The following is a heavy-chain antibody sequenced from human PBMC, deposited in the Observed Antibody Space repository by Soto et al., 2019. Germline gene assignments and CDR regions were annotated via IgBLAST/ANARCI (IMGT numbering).Heavy chain of an antibody. CDR3: TTGVDGYYNRAAFGL. CDR2: IKSKTDGGTT. D-gene: IGHD3-9*01. Sequence: WGSMRPSGAASDFPFSHALINWVRQAPGKGLEWVGRIKSKTDGGTTDYAAPVKGRFTISRDDSKNTLYLQMNSLKTEDTAVYYCTTGVDGYYNRAAFGLWGQGTMVTVS. V-gene: IGHV3-15*07. J-gene: IGHJ3*01. CDR1: DFPFSHAL.